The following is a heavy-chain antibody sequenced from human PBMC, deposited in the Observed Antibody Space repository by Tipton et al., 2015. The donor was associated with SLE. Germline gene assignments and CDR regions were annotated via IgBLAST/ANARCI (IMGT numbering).Heavy chain of an antibody. Sequence: SLRLSCAASGFTFSSYAMNWVRQAPGKGLEWVSGIYGDGSSTYYADSVRGRFTISRDNSKNTLYLQMHSLRAEDTAVYFCARDRDIVLEPVPMPPAFDIWGQGTTVTVSS. D-gene: IGHD2-8*02. CDR1: GFTFSSYA. CDR2: IYGDGSST. CDR3: ARDRDIVLEPVPMPPAFDI. J-gene: IGHJ3*02. V-gene: IGHV3-23*03.